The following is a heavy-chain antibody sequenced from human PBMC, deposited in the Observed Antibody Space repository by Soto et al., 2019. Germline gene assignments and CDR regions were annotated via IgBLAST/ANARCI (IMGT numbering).Heavy chain of an antibody. D-gene: IGHD7-27*01. J-gene: IGHJ5*02. CDR2: IYHSVST. V-gene: IGHV4-30-2*01. Sequence: SETLSLTCAVSGGSISSGGYSWSWIRQPPGKGLEYIGYIYHSVSTYYNPSLKSRVTISVDRSKNQFSLRLSSVTAADTAVYYCARVPGPWGQGTLVTVSS. CDR3: ARVPGP. CDR1: GGSISSGGYS.